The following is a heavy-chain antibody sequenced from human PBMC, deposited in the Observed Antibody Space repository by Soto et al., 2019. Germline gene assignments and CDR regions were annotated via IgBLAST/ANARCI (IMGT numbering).Heavy chain of an antibody. CDR3: AHRLPPTAGFYFDY. CDR1: GFSLSTSGVG. V-gene: IGHV2-5*01. D-gene: IGHD6-13*01. Sequence: QITLKESGPTLVKPTQTLTLTCTFSGFSLSTSGVGVGWIRQPPGKALEWLALIYSNDDKRYSPSLKSRLTVTKDTSKSQVVLTMTNMDPVDTATYYCAHRLPPTAGFYFDYWGQGTLVTVSS. CDR2: IYSNDDK. J-gene: IGHJ4*02.